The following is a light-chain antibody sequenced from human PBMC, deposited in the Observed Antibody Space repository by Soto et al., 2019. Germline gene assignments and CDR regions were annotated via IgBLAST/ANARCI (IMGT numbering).Light chain of an antibody. CDR3: QHYNSYSEA. CDR2: DAS. Sequence: DIQMTQSPSSVSASVGDRVTIPCRASQGISSWLAWYQQKQGKAPKLLIYDASNLEAGVPSRFRGSGSGTEFTLTISRLQPDDFETYYCQHYNSYSEAFGQGTKVDIK. J-gene: IGKJ1*01. CDR1: QGISSW. V-gene: IGKV1-5*01.